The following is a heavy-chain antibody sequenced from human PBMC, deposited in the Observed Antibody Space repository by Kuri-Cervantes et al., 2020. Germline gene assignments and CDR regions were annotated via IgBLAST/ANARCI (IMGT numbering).Heavy chain of an antibody. Sequence: LSLTCAASGFPFSDYYMSWIRPAPGRGLEWVPSISSSSSYIYYADSVEGRFTISRDNAKNTLYLQINSLRAEDTAVYYCASPRNPWELCAFDFWGQGTMVTVSS. J-gene: IGHJ3*01. V-gene: IGHV3-11*06. CDR3: ASPRNPWELCAFDF. D-gene: IGHD1-14*01. CDR2: ISSSSSYI. CDR1: GFPFSDYY.